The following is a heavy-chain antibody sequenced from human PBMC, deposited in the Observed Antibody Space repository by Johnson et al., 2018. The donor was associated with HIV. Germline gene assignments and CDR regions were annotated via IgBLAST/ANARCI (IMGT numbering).Heavy chain of an antibody. CDR2: IWYDGSNK. Sequence: QVQLVESGGVVVQPGRSLRLSCAASGFTFSNYGMHWVRQAPGKGLEWVAVIWYDGSNKYYADSVKGRFTISRDNSKTTLELQMNSLRAEDTALYYCARGGLGYQNIHDAFDVWGQGTMVTVSS. J-gene: IGHJ3*01. CDR1: GFTFSNYG. V-gene: IGHV3-33*01. D-gene: IGHD2-2*01. CDR3: ARGGLGYQNIHDAFDV.